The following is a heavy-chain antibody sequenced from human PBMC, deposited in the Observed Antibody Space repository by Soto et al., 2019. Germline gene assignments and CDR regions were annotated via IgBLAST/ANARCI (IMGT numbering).Heavy chain of an antibody. Sequence: QVQLQESGPGLVKPSETLSLTCTVSGVSISGSSYYWGWVRQPPGKGLEWIGSIYYSESTYYNPSLKNRVTTSVDTYKNQYYLKWNSVTAADTAVYYCARHHLYGQHLDRSNWFDPWGQGTLVTVSS. CDR2: IYYSEST. CDR3: ARHHLYGQHLDRSNWFDP. CDR1: GVSISGSSYY. J-gene: IGHJ5*02. D-gene: IGHD3-22*01. V-gene: IGHV4-39*01.